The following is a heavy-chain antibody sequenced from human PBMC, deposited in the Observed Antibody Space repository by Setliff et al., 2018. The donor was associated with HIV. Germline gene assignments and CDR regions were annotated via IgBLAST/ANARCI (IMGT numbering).Heavy chain of an antibody. V-gene: IGHV1-2*06. CDR2: INPHSGVT. CDR1: EYSFTGYW. D-gene: IGHD3-10*01. CDR3: AKDSDFGGTTNWFDP. J-gene: IGHJ5*02. Sequence: GASVKVSCKASEYSFTGYWMHWVRQAPGQGLEWMGRINPHSGVTNYVQKFQGRVTMTRDTSIATAYMDLSRLTSDDTAVYYCAKDSDFGGTTNWFDPWGQGTLVTVSS.